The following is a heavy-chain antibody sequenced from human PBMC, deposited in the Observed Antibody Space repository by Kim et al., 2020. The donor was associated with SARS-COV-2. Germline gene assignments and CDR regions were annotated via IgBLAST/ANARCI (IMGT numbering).Heavy chain of an antibody. J-gene: IGHJ4*02. CDR3: VIAIAAAGTEGNY. Sequence: YNPSLKRRVTISVDTSKNQFSLKLSSVTAADTAVYYCVIAIAAAGTEGNYWGQGTLVTVSS. D-gene: IGHD6-13*01. V-gene: IGHV4-34*01.